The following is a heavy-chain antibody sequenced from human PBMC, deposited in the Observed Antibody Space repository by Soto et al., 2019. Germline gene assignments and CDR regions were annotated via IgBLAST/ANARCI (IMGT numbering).Heavy chain of an antibody. CDR1: GGTFSSYT. J-gene: IGHJ4*02. CDR3: ASGYSSGWYHDY. D-gene: IGHD6-19*01. V-gene: IGHV1-69*02. Sequence: QVQQVQSGAEVKKPGSSVKVSCKASGGTFSSYTISWVRQAPGQGLEWMGRIIPILGIANYAQKFQGRVTITADKSTSTAYMELSSLRSEDTAVYYCASGYSSGWYHDYWGQGTLVTVSS. CDR2: IIPILGIA.